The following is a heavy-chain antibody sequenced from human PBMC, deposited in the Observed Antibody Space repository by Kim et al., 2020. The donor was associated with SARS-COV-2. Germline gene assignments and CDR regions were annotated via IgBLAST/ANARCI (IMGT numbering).Heavy chain of an antibody. CDR1: GFTFSSYG. CDR3: AKVWVYCSSTSCPLVEDY. J-gene: IGHJ4*01. Sequence: GGSLRLSCAASGFTFSSYGMHWVRQAPGKGLEWVAVISYDGSNKYYADSVKGRFTISRDNSKNTLYLQMNSLRAEDTAVYYCAKVWVYCSSTSCPLVEDYWGQEPWSPSPQ. V-gene: IGHV3-30*18. CDR2: ISYDGSNK. D-gene: IGHD2-2*01.